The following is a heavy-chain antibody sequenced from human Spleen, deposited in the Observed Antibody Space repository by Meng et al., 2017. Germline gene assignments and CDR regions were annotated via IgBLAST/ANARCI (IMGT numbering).Heavy chain of an antibody. CDR1: GGSFSGYY. J-gene: IGHJ4*02. V-gene: IGHV4-34*01. CDR3: AREGRSHQVGVSVY. CDR2: INHSGST. Sequence: GPLQQGGAGLLKPSETLSLTCAVYGGSFSGYYWSWTRQPPGKGLEWIGEINHSGSTNYNPSLKSRVTISVDTSKNQFSLKLSSVTAADTAVYYCAREGRSHQVGVSVYWGQGNLVTVSS. D-gene: IGHD2-21*01.